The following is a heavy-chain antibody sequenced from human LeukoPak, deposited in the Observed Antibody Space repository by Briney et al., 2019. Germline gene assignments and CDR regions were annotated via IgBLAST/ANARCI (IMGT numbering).Heavy chain of an antibody. Sequence: PSETLSLTCTVSGGSISSSSYYWGWIRQPPGKGLEWIGSIYYSGSTNYNPSLKSRVTISVDTSKNQFSLKLSSVTAADTAVYYCARQGRYSYGPVNWFDPWGQGTLVTVSS. CDR1: GGSISSSSYY. D-gene: IGHD5-18*01. V-gene: IGHV4-39*01. CDR2: IYYSGST. J-gene: IGHJ5*02. CDR3: ARQGRYSYGPVNWFDP.